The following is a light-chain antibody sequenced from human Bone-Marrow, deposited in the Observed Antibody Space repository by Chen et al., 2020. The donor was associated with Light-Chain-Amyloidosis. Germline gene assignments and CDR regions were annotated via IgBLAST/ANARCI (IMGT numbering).Light chain of an antibody. Sequence: YVLTPPYPVSVAPGQTATIACGGNNIGSTSVHWYRQTSGHAPLLGVYDDSDRPSGIPARLSGSNSGNTATLTISRVEAGDEADYYGQVWDRSSDRPVFGGGTKLTVL. CDR3: QVWDRSSDRPV. CDR2: DDS. CDR1: NIGSTS. V-gene: IGLV3-21*02. J-gene: IGLJ3*02.